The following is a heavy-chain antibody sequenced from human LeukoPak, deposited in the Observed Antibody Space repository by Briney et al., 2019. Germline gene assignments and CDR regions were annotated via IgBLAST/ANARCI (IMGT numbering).Heavy chain of an antibody. CDR1: GFTFSIYG. CDR3: ARLDILTGNYYYFNF. Sequence: GGSLRLSCAASGFTFSIYGMHWVRQAPGKGLEYVSAISTNGGSTYYANSVKGRFTISRDNSKNTLYLQMGSLRAEDMAVYYCARLDILTGNYYYFNFWGQGTLVTVSS. CDR2: ISTNGGST. D-gene: IGHD3-9*01. J-gene: IGHJ4*02. V-gene: IGHV3-64*01.